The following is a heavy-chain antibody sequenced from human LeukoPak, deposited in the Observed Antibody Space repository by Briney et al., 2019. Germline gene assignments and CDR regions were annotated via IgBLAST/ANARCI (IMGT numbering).Heavy chain of an antibody. V-gene: IGHV3-53*01. J-gene: IGHJ3*02. CDR2: IYSSGTT. D-gene: IGHD3-16*02. Sequence: GGSLRLSCAASELNVSNNYMNWVRQAPGKGLEWVSVIYSSGTTNYADSVQGRFTISRDSSKNTVYLQMNRLRADDTAVYYCAREHYDYFWGTCRSYALDIWGQGTMVTVSS. CDR3: AREHYDYFWGTCRSYALDI. CDR1: ELNVSNNY.